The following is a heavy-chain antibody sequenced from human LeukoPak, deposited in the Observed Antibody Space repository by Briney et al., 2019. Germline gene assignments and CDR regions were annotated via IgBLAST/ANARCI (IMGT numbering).Heavy chain of an antibody. CDR2: IIPILGIA. CDR1: GGTFSSYA. CDR3: ARGDTAMVTTDY. V-gene: IGHV1-69*04. D-gene: IGHD5-18*01. Sequence: SVKVSCKASGGTFSSYAIIWVRQAPGQGLEWMGRIIPILGIANYAQKFQGRVTITADKSTSTAYMELSSLRSEDTAVYYCARGDTAMVTTDYWGQGTLVTVSS. J-gene: IGHJ4*02.